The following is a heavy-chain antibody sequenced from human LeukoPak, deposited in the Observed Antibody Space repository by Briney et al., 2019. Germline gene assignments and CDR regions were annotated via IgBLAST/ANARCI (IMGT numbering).Heavy chain of an antibody. CDR2: INSDSNDT. CDR1: GFSFRTSP. J-gene: IGHJ4*02. CDR3: VRKDSGLHPFDL. Sequence: GGSLRLSCAASGFSFRTSPMSWVRQVPGKGPEWVSGINSDSNDTPYADSVKGRFTISRDDAKNMLYLQMRSLRVEDTAVYYCVRKDSGLHPFDLWGQGTRVTVSS. V-gene: IGHV3-23*01.